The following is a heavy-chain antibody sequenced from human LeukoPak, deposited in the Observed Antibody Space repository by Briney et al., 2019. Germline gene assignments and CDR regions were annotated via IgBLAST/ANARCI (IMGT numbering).Heavy chain of an antibody. D-gene: IGHD2-2*01. V-gene: IGHV4-34*01. CDR1: GGSFSGYY. Sequence: PSETLSLTCAVYGGSFSGYYWSWIRQPPGKGPEWIGEINHSGSTNYNPSLKSRVTISVDTSKNQFSLKLSSVTAADTAVYYCARDGIVVVPAAQGYYFDYWGQGTLVTVSS. J-gene: IGHJ4*02. CDR2: INHSGST. CDR3: ARDGIVVVPAAQGYYFDY.